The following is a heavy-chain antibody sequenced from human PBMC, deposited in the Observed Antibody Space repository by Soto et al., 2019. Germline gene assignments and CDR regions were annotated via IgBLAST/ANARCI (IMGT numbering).Heavy chain of an antibody. V-gene: IGHV4-34*01. J-gene: IGHJ4*02. D-gene: IGHD4-4*01. CDR3: ARYSNYEVYFDY. CDR1: GGSFSGYY. Sequence: SETLSLTCAVYGGSFSGYYWSWILQPPWKGLEWIGEINHSGSTNYNPSLKSRVTISVDTSKNQFSLKLSSVTAADTAVYYCARYSNYEVYFDYWGQGTLVTVSS. CDR2: INHSGST.